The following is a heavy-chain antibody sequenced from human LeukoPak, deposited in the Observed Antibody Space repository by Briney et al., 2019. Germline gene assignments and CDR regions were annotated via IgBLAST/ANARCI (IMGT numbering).Heavy chain of an antibody. J-gene: IGHJ4*02. D-gene: IGHD6-13*01. V-gene: IGHV3-15*07. CDR1: GFTFSNAW. CDR2: IKSKTDGGTT. Sequence: GGSLRLSCTASGFTFSNAWMNWVRQAPGKGLEWVGRIKSKTDGGTTDYAAPVKGRFTISRDDSKNTLYLQMNSLKTEDTAVYYCTTAYSSSWYYFDYWGQGTLVTVSS. CDR3: TTAYSSSWYYFDY.